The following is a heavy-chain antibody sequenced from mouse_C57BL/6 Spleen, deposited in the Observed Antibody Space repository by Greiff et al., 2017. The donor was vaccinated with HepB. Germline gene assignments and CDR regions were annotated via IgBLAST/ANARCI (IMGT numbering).Heavy chain of an antibody. CDR1: GYTFTSYW. CDR3: ANYYGSSPYAMDY. Sequence: QVQLQQPGAELVKPGASVKMSCKASGYTFTSYWITWVKQRPGQGLEWIGDIYPGSGSTNYNEKFKSKATLTVDKSSSTAYMQLSSLTSEDSAVYYCANYYGSSPYAMDYWGQGTSVTVSS. D-gene: IGHD1-1*01. CDR2: IYPGSGST. V-gene: IGHV1-55*01. J-gene: IGHJ4*01.